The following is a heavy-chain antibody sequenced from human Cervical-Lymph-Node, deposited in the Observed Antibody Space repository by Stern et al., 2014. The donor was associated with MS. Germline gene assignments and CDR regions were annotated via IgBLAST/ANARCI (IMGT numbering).Heavy chain of an antibody. D-gene: IGHD1-26*01. CDR1: GYTFTSYG. CDR3: ARDPYSGSHYSGSDLDF. Sequence: VQLVESGAEVKKPGASVKVSCKASGYTFTSYGISWVRLAPGQGLEWMGWISPYNGDTNYPQNLQGRVSLTTDTSTSTSYMELTSLRSDDTAVYYCARDPYSGSHYSGSDLDFWGQGTLVTVSS. J-gene: IGHJ4*02. V-gene: IGHV1-18*01. CDR2: ISPYNGDT.